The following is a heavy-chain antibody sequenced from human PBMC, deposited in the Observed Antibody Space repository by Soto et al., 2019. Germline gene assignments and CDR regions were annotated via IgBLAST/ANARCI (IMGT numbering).Heavy chain of an antibody. D-gene: IGHD5-12*01. Sequence: ASVKVSCKASGYTFTSSVISWVRQAPGQGLEWMGWISAYNGNTNYAQKLQGRVTMTTDTSTSTAYMELRGLRAEDTAVYYCAKYFLVATTLFDYWGQGTLVTVSS. CDR2: ISAYNGNT. V-gene: IGHV1-18*01. J-gene: IGHJ4*02. CDR1: GYTFTSSV. CDR3: AKYFLVATTLFDY.